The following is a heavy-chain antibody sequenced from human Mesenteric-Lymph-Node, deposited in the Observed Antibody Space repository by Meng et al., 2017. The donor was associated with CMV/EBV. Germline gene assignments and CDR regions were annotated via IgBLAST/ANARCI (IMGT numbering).Heavy chain of an antibody. J-gene: IGHJ3*02. D-gene: IGHD3-10*01. CDR3: ARIRSGSYGAFDI. CDR1: GFTSSNSW. V-gene: IGHV3-7*01. CDR2: IKQDGSEA. Sequence: GESLKISCAASGFTSSNSWMTWVRQAPGKGLEWVANIKQDGSEAYYVDSMKGRFTISRDNAKNSLYLQMNSLRAEDRAVYYCARIRSGSYGAFDIWGQGTMVTVSS.